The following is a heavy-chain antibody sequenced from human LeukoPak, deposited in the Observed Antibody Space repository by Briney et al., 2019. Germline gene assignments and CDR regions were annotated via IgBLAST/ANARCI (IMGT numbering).Heavy chain of an antibody. J-gene: IGHJ5*02. CDR1: GGSISSYY. V-gene: IGHV4-59*01. CDR3: ARDSLNYYDSSEGDWFDP. CDR2: IYYSGST. D-gene: IGHD3-22*01. Sequence: PSQTLSLTCTVSGGSISSYYWSWIRQPPGKGLEWLGYIYYSGSTNYTPSLKSRVTISVDTSKNQFSLKLSSVTAADTAVYYCARDSLNYYDSSEGDWFDPWGQGTLVTVSS.